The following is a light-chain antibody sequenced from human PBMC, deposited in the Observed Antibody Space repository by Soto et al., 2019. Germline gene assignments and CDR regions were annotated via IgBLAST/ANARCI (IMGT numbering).Light chain of an antibody. CDR1: SSNIGAGYV. Sequence: QSVLTQPPSVSGAPGQRVTISCTGSSSNIGAGYVVHWYQQLPGTAPKLLISGNSNRPSGVPDRFSGSKSGTSASLAITGLQAEDEADYYCQSYDSSLSGRVFGTGTKLTVL. J-gene: IGLJ1*01. CDR3: QSYDSSLSGRV. CDR2: GNS. V-gene: IGLV1-40*01.